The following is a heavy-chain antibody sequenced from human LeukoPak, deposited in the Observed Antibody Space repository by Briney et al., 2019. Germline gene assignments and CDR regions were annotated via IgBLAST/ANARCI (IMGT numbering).Heavy chain of an antibody. V-gene: IGHV3-23*01. Sequence: GGSLRLSCAASGFTFSSYWMSWVRQAPGKGLEWASAVSKSGGRTWYSASVRDRFTISRDNSKSTLYLQMNSLRVEDTAVYYCAIDPVTGTSGWDSWGQGTLVTVSS. CDR3: AIDPVTGTSGWDS. J-gene: IGHJ4*02. CDR1: GFTFSSYW. CDR2: VSKSGGRT. D-gene: IGHD1-1*01.